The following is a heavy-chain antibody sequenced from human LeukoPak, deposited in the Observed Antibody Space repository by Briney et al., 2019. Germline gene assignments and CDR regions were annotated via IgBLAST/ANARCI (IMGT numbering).Heavy chain of an antibody. V-gene: IGHV4-34*01. CDR1: GGSFRGYY. CDR2: INHSGRT. J-gene: IGHJ4*02. Sequence: KASETLSLTCAVYGGSFRGYYWSWIRRSPGKGLEWIGEINHSGRTNHNPSLKSRVTISVDTSKNQFSLKLSSLTAADTAVYYCTKEDYWGQGTLVTVSS. CDR3: TKEDY.